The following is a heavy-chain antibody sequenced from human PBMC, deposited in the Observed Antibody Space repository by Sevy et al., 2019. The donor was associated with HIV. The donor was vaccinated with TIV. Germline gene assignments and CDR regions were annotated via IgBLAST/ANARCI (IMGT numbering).Heavy chain of an antibody. CDR2: INQDGSKI. CDR1: GFTFTTYW. CDR3: ARAGIFEKSESQHRFMDY. D-gene: IGHD2-21*01. Sequence: GGSLRLSCAASGFTFTTYWMTWVRQAPGKGLEWVANINQDGSKINYVDSVKGRFIISRDNAKKSLYVQMNSLRADDTAVYYCARAGIFEKSESQHRFMDYWGQGTLVTVSS. V-gene: IGHV3-7*01. J-gene: IGHJ4*02.